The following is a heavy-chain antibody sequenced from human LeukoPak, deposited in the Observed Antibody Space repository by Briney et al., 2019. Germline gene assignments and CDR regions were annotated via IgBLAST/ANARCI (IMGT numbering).Heavy chain of an antibody. D-gene: IGHD3-3*01. J-gene: IGHJ4*02. CDR2: ISGSGGST. V-gene: IGHV3-23*01. CDR1: GFTFSSYA. Sequence: GGSLRLSCAASGFTFSSYAMSWVRQAPGKGLEWVSAISGSGGSTYYADSVKGRFTISRDNSKNTLYLQMNSLRAEDTAVYYCAKLSTYDFWSGYLDYWGQGTLVTVSS. CDR3: AKLSTYDFWSGYLDY.